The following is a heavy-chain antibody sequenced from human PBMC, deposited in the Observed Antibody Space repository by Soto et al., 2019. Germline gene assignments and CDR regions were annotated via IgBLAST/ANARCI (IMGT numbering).Heavy chain of an antibody. D-gene: IGHD2-21*02. CDR3: AKDWNIVVVTARALLDY. J-gene: IGHJ4*02. CDR2: ISYDGSNK. CDR1: GFTFSSYG. V-gene: IGHV3-30*18. Sequence: PGGSLRLSCAASGFTFSSYGMHWVRQASGKGLEWVAVISYDGSNKYYADSVKGRFTISRDNSKNTLYLQMNSLRAEDTAVYYCAKDWNIVVVTARALLDYWGQGTLVTVSS.